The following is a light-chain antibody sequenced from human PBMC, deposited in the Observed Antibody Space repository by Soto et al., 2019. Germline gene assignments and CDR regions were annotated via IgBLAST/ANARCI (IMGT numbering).Light chain of an antibody. CDR3: QSYDNRLSGYV. CDR2: GNT. J-gene: IGLJ1*01. CDR1: GSSLGENA. V-gene: IGLV1-40*01. Sequence: QSVLTQPPSVSAAPGQNVTISCSGDGSSLGENAMCWYQVLPGAAPRVLIYGNTNRPSGVPDRFSASTSATSASLAITGLQAEDEGDYYCQSYDNRLSGYVFGTGTKLTVL.